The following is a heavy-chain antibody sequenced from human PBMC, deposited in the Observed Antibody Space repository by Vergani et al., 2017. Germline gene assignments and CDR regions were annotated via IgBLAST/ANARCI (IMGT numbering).Heavy chain of an antibody. V-gene: IGHV4-39*01. CDR1: GGSISSSSYY. CDR2: SYYSGST. CDR3: ARSFDSSGYYHYWYFDL. Sequence: QLQLQESGPGLVKPSETLSLTCTVSGGSISSSSYYWGWIRQPPGKGLEWIGSSYYSGSTYYNPSLKSRVTISVDTSKNQFSLKLSSVTAADTAVYYCARSFDSSGYYHYWYFDLWGRGTLVTVSS. D-gene: IGHD3-22*01. J-gene: IGHJ2*01.